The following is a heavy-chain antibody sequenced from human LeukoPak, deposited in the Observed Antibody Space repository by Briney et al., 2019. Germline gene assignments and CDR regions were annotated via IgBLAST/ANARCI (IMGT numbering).Heavy chain of an antibody. CDR1: GFTFSTYS. D-gene: IGHD6-6*01. V-gene: IGHV3-21*01. CDR3: ARAETVEYSSSSPPCY. Sequence: GGSLRLSCAASGFTFSTYSMDWVRQAPGMGLEWVSSISSSSSYIYYADSVKGRFTISRDNAKNSLYLQMNSLRAEDTAVYYCARAETVEYSSSSPPCYWGQGTLVTVSS. J-gene: IGHJ4*02. CDR2: ISSSSSYI.